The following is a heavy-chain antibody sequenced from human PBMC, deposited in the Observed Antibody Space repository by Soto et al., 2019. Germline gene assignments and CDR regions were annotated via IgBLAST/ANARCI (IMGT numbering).Heavy chain of an antibody. CDR2: IYYSGST. CDR3: ARRVSTYFDY. Sequence: QVQLQESGPGLVKPSETLSLTCTVSGGSISSYYWSWIRQPPGKGLAWIGYIYYSGSTNYNPSLKSRVPISVDTSKNQFSLKLSSVTAADTAGYYCARRVSTYFDYWGQGTLVTVSS. CDR1: GGSISSYY. J-gene: IGHJ4*02. D-gene: IGHD2-2*01. V-gene: IGHV4-59*08.